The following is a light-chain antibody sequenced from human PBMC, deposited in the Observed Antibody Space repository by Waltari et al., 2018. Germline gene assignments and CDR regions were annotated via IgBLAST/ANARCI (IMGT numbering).Light chain of an antibody. CDR2: AAS. V-gene: IGKV3-20*01. Sequence: EVVLTQSPGTLSLSPGERATLSCRASQSIGRYLVWDQQRPGQAPRLLIYAASTSATGIPDRFRGSGSGTDFTLTISRLEPEDFAVYYCQNHERLPATFGQGTKVEIK. CDR1: QSIGRY. CDR3: QNHERLPAT. J-gene: IGKJ1*01.